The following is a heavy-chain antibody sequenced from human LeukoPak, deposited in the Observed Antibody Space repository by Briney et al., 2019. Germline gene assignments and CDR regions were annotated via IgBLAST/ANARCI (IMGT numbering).Heavy chain of an antibody. V-gene: IGHV4-38-2*02. CDR1: GYSISSGYY. J-gene: IGHJ5*02. Sequence: PSETLSITCAVSGYSISSGYYWGWIRQPPGKGLEWIGSIYHSGSTYYNPSLKSRVTISVDTSKNQFSLRLSSVTAADTAVYYCAREYGDGTDWFDPWGQGTLVTVSS. D-gene: IGHD4-17*01. CDR3: AREYGDGTDWFDP. CDR2: IYHSGST.